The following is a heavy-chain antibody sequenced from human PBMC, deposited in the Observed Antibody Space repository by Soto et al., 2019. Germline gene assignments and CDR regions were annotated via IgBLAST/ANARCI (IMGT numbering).Heavy chain of an antibody. Sequence: ASGKVSCKASGYTFPSYGISWVCQAPGQGLEWMGWISAYNGNTNYAQKLQGRVTMTTDKSTSTAYMELRSLESDDPAVYSVGKDLLYFDWLSHPQGFGYWG. V-gene: IGHV1-18*01. J-gene: IGHJ4*01. CDR1: GYTFPSYG. CDR2: ISAYNGNT. D-gene: IGHD3-9*01. CDR3: GKDLLYFDWLSHPQGFGY.